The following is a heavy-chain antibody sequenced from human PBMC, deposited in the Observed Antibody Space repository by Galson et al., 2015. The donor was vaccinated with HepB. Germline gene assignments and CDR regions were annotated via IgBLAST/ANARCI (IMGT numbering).Heavy chain of an antibody. D-gene: IGHD3-22*01. V-gene: IGHV1-18*04. CDR2: ISAYNGNT. CDR3: ARDWGGIVVVTSSAVDY. J-gene: IGHJ4*02. Sequence: SVKVSCKASGYTFTSYGISWVRQAPGQGLEWMGWISAYNGNTNYAQKLQGRVTMTTDTSTSTAYMELRSLRSDDTAVYYCARDWGGIVVVTSSAVDYWGQGTLVTVSS. CDR1: GYTFTSYG.